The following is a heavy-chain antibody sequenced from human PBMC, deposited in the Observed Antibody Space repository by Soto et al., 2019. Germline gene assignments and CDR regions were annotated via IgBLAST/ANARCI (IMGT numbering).Heavy chain of an antibody. Sequence: PSETLSLTCAVYGGSFSGYYWSWIRQPPGKGLEWIGEINHGGSTNYNPSLKSRVTISVDTSKNQFSLKLSSVTAADAAVYYCAREGAMVRGVLYYYYYYGMDVWGQGTTVTVSS. CDR1: GGSFSGYY. V-gene: IGHV4-34*01. CDR2: INHGGST. CDR3: AREGAMVRGVLYYYYYYGMDV. J-gene: IGHJ6*02. D-gene: IGHD3-10*01.